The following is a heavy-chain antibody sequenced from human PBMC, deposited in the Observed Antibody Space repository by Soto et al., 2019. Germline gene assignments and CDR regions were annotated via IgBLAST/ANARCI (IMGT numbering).Heavy chain of an antibody. CDR1: GFTFSTYG. Sequence: QVQLVESGGGEVQPGRSLTISCAASGFTFSTYGMHWVRQTPGKGLEWVAVISYDGTNKIYSDSVKGRCTISRDTFKNTLTLQRNSLRADDTAVYSCAKDLQSYGDYDYYCY. V-gene: IGHV3-30*18. CDR3: AKDLQSYGDYDYYCY. J-gene: IGHJ6*03. CDR2: ISYDGTNK. D-gene: IGHD2-21*02.